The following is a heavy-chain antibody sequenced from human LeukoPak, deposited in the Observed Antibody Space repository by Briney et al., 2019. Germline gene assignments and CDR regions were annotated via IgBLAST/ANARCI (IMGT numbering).Heavy chain of an antibody. J-gene: IGHJ4*02. V-gene: IGHV4-39*01. D-gene: IGHD3-22*01. CDR2: IYYSGST. CDR3: ARNYDSSGYYLLFDC. CDR1: GGSISSSSYY. Sequence: SETLSLTCTVSGGSISSSSYYWGWIRQPPGKGLEWIGSIYYSGSTYYNPSLKSRVTISVDTSKNQFSLKLSSVTAADTAVYYCARNYDSSGYYLLFDCWGQGTLVTVSS.